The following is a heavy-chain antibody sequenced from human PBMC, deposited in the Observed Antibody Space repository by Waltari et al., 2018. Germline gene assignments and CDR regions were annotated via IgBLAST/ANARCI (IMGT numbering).Heavy chain of an antibody. CDR1: GGSFSGYY. CDR2: INHSGST. J-gene: IGHJ4*02. Sequence: QVQLQQWGAGLLKPSETLSLTCAVYGGSFSGYYWSWIRQPPGKGLEWSGEINHSGSTNYNPSLKSRVTISVDTSKNQFSLKLSSVTAADTAVYYCARGGKDYYGSGSQYYFDYWGQGTLVTVSS. V-gene: IGHV4-34*01. CDR3: ARGGKDYYGSGSQYYFDY. D-gene: IGHD3-10*01.